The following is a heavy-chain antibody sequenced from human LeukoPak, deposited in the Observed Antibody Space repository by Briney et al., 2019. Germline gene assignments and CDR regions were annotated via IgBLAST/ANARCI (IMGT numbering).Heavy chain of an antibody. Sequence: GGSLRLSCAASGFTFSIYGMHWVRQAPGKGLEWVAYIRYDGSEKYYAESLKGRFTISRDTSKNTLYLQMNSLRAEDTALYYCARSTRARYFDLWGRGTLVTVSS. V-gene: IGHV3-30*02. CDR2: IRYDGSEK. CDR3: ARSTRARYFDL. J-gene: IGHJ2*01. CDR1: GFTFSIYG. D-gene: IGHD5-24*01.